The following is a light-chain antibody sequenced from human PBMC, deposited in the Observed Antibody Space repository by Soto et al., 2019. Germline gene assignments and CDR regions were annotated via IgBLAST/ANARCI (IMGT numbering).Light chain of an antibody. J-gene: IGKJ1*01. CDR1: QSVSNN. V-gene: IGKV3-15*01. CDR3: HQYNDWHRA. Sequence: EIVVTESRATLSVSPWETTTISCRASQSVSNNLAWYQKKPGQAPRLLIYGPSTRASGIPARFSGSGYGREFILTISSLQSEDYGVYYCHQYNDWHRAFGQGTKVDIK. CDR2: GPS.